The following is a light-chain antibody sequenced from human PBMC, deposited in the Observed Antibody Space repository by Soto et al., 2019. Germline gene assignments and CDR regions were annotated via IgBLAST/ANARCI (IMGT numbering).Light chain of an antibody. V-gene: IGLV2-14*02. CDR3: SSYSISTAYL. CDR1: SSDVGSYNL. CDR2: EGS. J-gene: IGLJ1*01. Sequence: QSALTQPASVSGSPGQSITISCTGTSSDVGSYNLVSWYQQHPGKAPKLMIYEGSKRPSGVSNRFSGSKSGNTASLTISGLQAEDEADYFCSSYSISTAYLFGTGTKVTV.